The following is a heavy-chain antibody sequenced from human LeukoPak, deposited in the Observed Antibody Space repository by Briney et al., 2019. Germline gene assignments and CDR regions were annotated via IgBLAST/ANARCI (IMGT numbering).Heavy chain of an antibody. CDR1: GGSTSSSSYY. CDR3: ARDNDQLWFGFDY. V-gene: IGHV4-39*07. Sequence: SETLSLTCTVSGGSTSSSSYYWGWIRQPPGKGLKWIVSVYYSGSTYYNPSLKSRVTISLDTSKNQFSLKLSSVTAADTAVYYCARDNDQLWFGFDYWGQGTLVTVSS. J-gene: IGHJ4*02. D-gene: IGHD5-18*01. CDR2: VYYSGST.